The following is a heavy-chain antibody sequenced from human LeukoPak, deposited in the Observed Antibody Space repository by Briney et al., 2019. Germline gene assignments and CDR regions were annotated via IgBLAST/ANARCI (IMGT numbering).Heavy chain of an antibody. Sequence: GGSLRPSCAASGFTFSSYWMHWVRQAPGKGLVWVLRINSDGSSTSYADSVKGRFTISRDNAKNTLYLQMNSLRAEDTAVYYCARGLQGYYDSLTGYYRGRYYFDYWGQGTLVTVSS. J-gene: IGHJ4*02. D-gene: IGHD3-9*01. CDR2: INSDGSST. CDR3: ARGLQGYYDSLTGYYRGRYYFDY. CDR1: GFTFSSYW. V-gene: IGHV3-74*01.